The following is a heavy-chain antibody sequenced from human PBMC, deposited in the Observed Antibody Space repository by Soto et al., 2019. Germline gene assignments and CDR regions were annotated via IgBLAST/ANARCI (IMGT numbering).Heavy chain of an antibody. Sequence: TSETLSLTCTVSGGSISSGDYYWSWIRQPPGKGLEWIGYIYYSGSTNNNPSLRSRVTMSVDTSKNQFSLRLTSVTAADTAVYYCARGYCDSTSCYYFDSWGQGALVTVSS. CDR2: IYYSGST. V-gene: IGHV4-30-4*01. CDR3: ARGYCDSTSCYYFDS. D-gene: IGHD2-2*01. J-gene: IGHJ4*02. CDR1: GGSISSGDYY.